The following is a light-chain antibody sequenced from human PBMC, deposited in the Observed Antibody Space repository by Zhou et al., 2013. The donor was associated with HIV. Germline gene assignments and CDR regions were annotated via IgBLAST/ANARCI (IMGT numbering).Light chain of an antibody. CDR1: QSLNNW. V-gene: IGKV1-5*03. CDR2: RAS. Sequence: DIQMTQSPSTLSASVGDRVTITCRASQSLNNWLAWYQQKPGKAPKLLIYRASNLQGGVPSRFSASGSGTDFTLTISDLQPEDFATYYCQQYKDYPITFGQGTRLEIK. CDR3: QQYKDYPIT. J-gene: IGKJ5*01.